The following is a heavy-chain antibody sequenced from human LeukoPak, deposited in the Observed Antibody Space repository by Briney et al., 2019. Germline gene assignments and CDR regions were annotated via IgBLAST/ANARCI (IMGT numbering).Heavy chain of an antibody. Sequence: GASVKVSCKASGYTFTSYDINWVRQATGQGLEWMGWMNPNSGNTDYAQKFQGRVTITRNTSISTAYMELSSLRSEDTAVYYCARRAYYCTNGVCHRRYYYYMDVWGKGTTVTVSS. J-gene: IGHJ6*03. CDR1: GYTFTSYD. CDR2: MNPNSGNT. CDR3: ARRAYYCTNGVCHRRYYYYMDV. D-gene: IGHD2-8*01. V-gene: IGHV1-8*03.